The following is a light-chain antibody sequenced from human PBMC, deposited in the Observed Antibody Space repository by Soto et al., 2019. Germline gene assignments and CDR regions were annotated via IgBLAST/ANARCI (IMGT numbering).Light chain of an antibody. Sequence: DIPMTQSPSSLSASVGDRVIITCRASQGINNYVAWYHKKPGKPPKLLIYAASTFQAVVPSRFSSSGSRTDFTLTINSLKHKDVLTNSRQKYSSVPVFGPGTKVDIK. CDR2: AAS. CDR1: QGINNY. J-gene: IGKJ3*01. V-gene: IGKV1-27*01. CDR3: QKYSSVPV.